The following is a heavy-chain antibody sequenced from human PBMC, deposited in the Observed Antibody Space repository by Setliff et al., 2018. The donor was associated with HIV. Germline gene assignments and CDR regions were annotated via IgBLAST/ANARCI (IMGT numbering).Heavy chain of an antibody. Sequence: SETLSLTCTVSGGSISSGDYYWSWIRQYPGKGLEWIGYIYYSGSTFYNPSLKSRVTISVDTSKKQFSLKLSSVTAADTAVYYCAREGYGDKRERYFYYMDVWG. CDR2: IYYSGST. D-gene: IGHD4-17*01. CDR3: AREGYGDKRERYFYYMDV. J-gene: IGHJ6*03. CDR1: GGSISSGDYY. V-gene: IGHV4-31*03.